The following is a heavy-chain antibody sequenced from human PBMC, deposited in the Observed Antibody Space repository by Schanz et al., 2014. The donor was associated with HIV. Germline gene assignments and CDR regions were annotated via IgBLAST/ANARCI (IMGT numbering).Heavy chain of an antibody. D-gene: IGHD3-10*01. Sequence: QLVQSGGGPVQPGGSLRLSCEASGFTFGDYAMHWVRQAPGEGLEWVSSISGSGGNTYFTDSVKGRFTVSRDNSKNTLYLQMNSLRAEDTPVYYCAKDRLYPSGTYPYGMDVWGQGTTVTVSS. CDR1: GFTFGDYA. J-gene: IGHJ6*02. CDR3: AKDRLYPSGTYPYGMDV. CDR2: ISGSGGNT. V-gene: IGHV3-23*04.